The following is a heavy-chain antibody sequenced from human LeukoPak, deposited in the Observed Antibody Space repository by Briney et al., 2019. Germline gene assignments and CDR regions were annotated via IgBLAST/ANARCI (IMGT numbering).Heavy chain of an antibody. D-gene: IGHD3-10*01. J-gene: IGHJ6*02. CDR1: GFTVSSNY. CDR3: ARDKYVVRGVITMNNYYYYGMDV. V-gene: IGHV3-53*01. CDR2: IYSGGST. Sequence: GGSLRLSCAASGFTVSSNYMSWVRQAPGKGLEWVSVIYSGGSTYYADSVKGRFTISRDNSKNTLYLQMNSLRAEDTAVYYCARDKYVVRGVITMNNYYYYGMDVWAKGPRSPSP.